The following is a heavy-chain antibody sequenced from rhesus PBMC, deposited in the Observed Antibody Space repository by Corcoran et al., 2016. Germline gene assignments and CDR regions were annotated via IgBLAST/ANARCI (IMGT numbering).Heavy chain of an antibody. CDR2: ISPYNGNK. Sequence: QVQLVQSGGEIKQPGASVKLSCKASGYSFTTHYIHWVSQAPGQGLEWIGQISPYNGNKHYAQTFQGRVTITTDTSTSTAYMALSSLRSEDTAVYYCTRDKSGGFDYWGQGVLVTVSS. V-gene: IGHV1-180*01. CDR3: TRDKSGGFDY. J-gene: IGHJ4*01. CDR1: GYSFTTHY.